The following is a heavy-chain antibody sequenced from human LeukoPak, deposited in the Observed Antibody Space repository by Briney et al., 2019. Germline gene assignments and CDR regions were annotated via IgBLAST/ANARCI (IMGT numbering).Heavy chain of an antibody. CDR2: ISSSGSTI. V-gene: IGHV3-48*03. CDR1: GFTFSSYE. Sequence: GGSLRLSCAAPGFTFSSYEMNWVRQAPGKGLEWVSYISSSGSTIYYADSVKGRFTISRDNAKNSLYLQMNSLKAEDTAVYYCARVPSYYDSSGYFYWGQGTLVTVSS. J-gene: IGHJ4*02. CDR3: ARVPSYYDSSGYFY. D-gene: IGHD3-22*01.